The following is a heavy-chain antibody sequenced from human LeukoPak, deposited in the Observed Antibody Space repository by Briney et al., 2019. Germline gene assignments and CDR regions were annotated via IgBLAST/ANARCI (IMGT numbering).Heavy chain of an antibody. CDR3: ARHKYSGTRTGFDY. CDR2: IYYSGST. J-gene: IGHJ4*02. V-gene: IGHV4-59*08. Sequence: SETLSLTCTVSGGSISSYYWSWIRQPPGKGLEWIGYIYYSGSTNYNPSLKSRVTISVDTSKNQFSLKLSSVTAADTAVYYCARHKYSGTRTGFDYWGQGTLVTVSS. D-gene: IGHD5-12*01. CDR1: GGSISSYY.